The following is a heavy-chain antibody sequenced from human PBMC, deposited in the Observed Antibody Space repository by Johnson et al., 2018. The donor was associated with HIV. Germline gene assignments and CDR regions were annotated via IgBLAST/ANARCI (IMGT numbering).Heavy chain of an antibody. J-gene: IGHJ3*02. Sequence: VQLVESGGGVVQPGGSLRLSCAASGFTFSSYGMHWVRQAPGKGLEWVSFIRYDGSNKYYADSVKGRFTISRDNSKNTLYLQMNSLGAEDTAVYYCAKDERQMGGWSHAFDIWGQGTMVTVSS. D-gene: IGHD3-16*01. CDR3: AKDERQMGGWSHAFDI. CDR2: IRYDGSNK. CDR1: GFTFSSYG. V-gene: IGHV3-30*02.